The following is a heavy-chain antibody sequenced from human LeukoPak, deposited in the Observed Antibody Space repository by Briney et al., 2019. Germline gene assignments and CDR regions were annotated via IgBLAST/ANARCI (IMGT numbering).Heavy chain of an antibody. J-gene: IGHJ6*02. CDR3: AKGGLGYYYGMDV. Sequence: GGSLRLSCAASGFTVSSNYMTWVRQAPGKGLEWVSAISGSGGSTYYADSVKGRFTISRDNSKNTLYLQMNSLRAEDTAVYYCAKGGLGYYYGMDVWGQGTTVTVSS. V-gene: IGHV3-23*01. CDR2: ISGSGGST. D-gene: IGHD3-10*01. CDR1: GFTVSSNY.